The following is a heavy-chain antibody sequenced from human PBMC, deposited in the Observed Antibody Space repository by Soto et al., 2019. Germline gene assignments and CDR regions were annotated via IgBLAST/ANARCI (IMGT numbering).Heavy chain of an antibody. D-gene: IGHD3-9*01. CDR2: IKQDGSEK. J-gene: IGHJ4*02. CDR3: ARVEVYYDILTGYNRTGQTN. CDR1: GFTFSSYW. V-gene: IGHV3-7*05. Sequence: GGSLRLSCAASGFTFSSYWMCWVRQAPGKGLEWVANIKQDGSEKYYVDSVKGRFSISRDNAKNSLYLQMNSLRAEDTAVYYCARVEVYYDILTGYNRTGQTNWGQGTLVTVSS.